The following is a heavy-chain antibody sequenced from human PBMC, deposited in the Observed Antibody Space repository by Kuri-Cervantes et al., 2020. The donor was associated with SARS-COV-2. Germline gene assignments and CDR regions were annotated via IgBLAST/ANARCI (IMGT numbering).Heavy chain of an antibody. Sequence: ASVKVSCKASGYTFTSYGISWVRQAPGQGLEWMGWISAYNGNTNYAQKLQGRVTMTTDTSTSTAYMELSSLRSEDTAVYYCARGRYSYGYWNYYYYMDVWGKGTTVTVSS. CDR3: ARGRYSYGYWNYYYYMDV. J-gene: IGHJ6*03. V-gene: IGHV1-18*01. D-gene: IGHD5-18*01. CDR1: GYTFTSYG. CDR2: ISAYNGNT.